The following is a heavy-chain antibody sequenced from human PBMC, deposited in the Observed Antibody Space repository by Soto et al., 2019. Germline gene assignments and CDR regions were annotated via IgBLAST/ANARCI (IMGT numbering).Heavy chain of an antibody. Sequence: EVQLAESGGGSVQPGRSLRLSCAASGFSFDEYAMHWVRQVPGKGLEWVSSINWNSGNIGYADSVRGRFTISRDNAKNSLYLQMNSLRPEDTAFDYCAKGTKYCSSGVCSVFDFWGQGTLVTVSS. CDR2: INWNSGNI. J-gene: IGHJ4*02. CDR1: GFSFDEYA. D-gene: IGHD2-8*01. CDR3: AKGTKYCSSGVCSVFDF. V-gene: IGHV3-9*01.